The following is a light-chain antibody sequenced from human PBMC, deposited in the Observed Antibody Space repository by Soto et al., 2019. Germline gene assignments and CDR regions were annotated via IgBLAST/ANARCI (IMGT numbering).Light chain of an antibody. CDR3: AAWDDSMSGHVV. CDR1: SSNIGSNY. Sequence: QSVLTQPPSASGTPGQRVTISCSGSSSNIGSNYVYWYQQLPGTAPTLLIYSNNQRPSGVPDRFSCSKSGTSASLAISGLRSEDEADYYCAAWDDSMSGHVVFGGGTKLTVL. J-gene: IGLJ2*01. CDR2: SNN. V-gene: IGLV1-47*02.